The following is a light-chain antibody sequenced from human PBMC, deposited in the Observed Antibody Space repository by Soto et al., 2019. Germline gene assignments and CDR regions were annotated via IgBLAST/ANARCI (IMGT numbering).Light chain of an antibody. CDR2: EAS. V-gene: IGKV3-11*01. CDR3: QQRSDWLPLT. J-gene: IGKJ4*01. CDR1: QSVSSY. Sequence: EIVLTQSPATLSLSPGERATLSCRASQSVSSYLAWYQQTPGQAPRLLLDEASNRATGIPARFSGSGSGTDFTLTISSLEPEDFPVYYCQQRSDWLPLTVGGGTKVEIK.